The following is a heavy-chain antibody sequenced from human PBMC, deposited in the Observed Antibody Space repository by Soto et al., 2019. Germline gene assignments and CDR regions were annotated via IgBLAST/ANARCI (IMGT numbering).Heavy chain of an antibody. V-gene: IGHV5-10-1*01. CDR2: IDPSDSYT. CDR1: GYSFTSYW. Sequence: GESLKISCKGSGYSFTSYWISWVRQMPGKGLEWMGRIDPSDSYTNYSPSFQGHVTISADKSISTAYLQWSSLKASDTAMYYCARQSFWSGPDPYGMDVWGQGTTVTVSS. CDR3: ARQSFWSGPDPYGMDV. J-gene: IGHJ6*02. D-gene: IGHD3-3*01.